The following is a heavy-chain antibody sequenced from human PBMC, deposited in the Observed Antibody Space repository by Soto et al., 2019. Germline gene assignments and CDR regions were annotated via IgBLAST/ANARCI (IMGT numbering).Heavy chain of an antibody. D-gene: IGHD4-4*01. Sequence: SETLSLTCTVSGGSVSRDSNFWSWIRQPPGKGLEWIGYIYYSGPSRYNPSLESRVTISIDSSKNQVSLTLTSVTAADTAVYYCARGYSHYAHWGRGTLVTVSS. CDR3: ARGYSHYAH. CDR1: GGSVSRDSNF. V-gene: IGHV4-61*01. CDR2: IYYSGPS. J-gene: IGHJ4*02.